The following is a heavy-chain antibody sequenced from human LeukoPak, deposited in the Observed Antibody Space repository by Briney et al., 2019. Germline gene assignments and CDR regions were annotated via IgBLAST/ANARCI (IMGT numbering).Heavy chain of an antibody. J-gene: IGHJ4*02. CDR2: IYPSGRT. V-gene: IGHV4-34*01. CDR1: GGTFSGYY. Sequence: SETLSLTCAVSGGTFSGYYWSWIRQSPGKGLEWIGEIYPSGRTNYNPTLQSRATLSVDTSKRQFSLRLTSLTAADAGIYYCARANNFRFDSWGQETLVTVSS. CDR3: ARANNFRFDS. D-gene: IGHD5-24*01.